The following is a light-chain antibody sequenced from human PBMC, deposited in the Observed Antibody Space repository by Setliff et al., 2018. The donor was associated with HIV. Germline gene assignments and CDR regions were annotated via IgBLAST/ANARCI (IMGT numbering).Light chain of an antibody. CDR1: SSDVRAYNY. CDR2: EVN. CDR3: SSYAGSKNV. Sequence: QSALTQPASVSGSPGQSITISCTGTSSDVRAYNYVSWYQQHPGKAPKLMIYEVNKRPSGVPDRFSGSKSGNTASLTVSGLQAEDEAEYYCSSYAGSKNVFGTGTKVTVL. J-gene: IGLJ1*01. V-gene: IGLV2-8*01.